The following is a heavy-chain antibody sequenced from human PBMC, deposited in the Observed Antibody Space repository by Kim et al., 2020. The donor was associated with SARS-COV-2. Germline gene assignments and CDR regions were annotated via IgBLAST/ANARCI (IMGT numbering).Heavy chain of an antibody. V-gene: IGHV4-59*01. J-gene: IGHJ6*02. CDR1: GGSISSYY. CDR3: ARGGSTNGSGTIGGMDV. CDR2: IYYSGST. D-gene: IGHD3-10*01. Sequence: SETLSLTCTVSGGSISSYYWSWIRQPPGKGLEWIGYIYYSGSTNYNPSLKSRVTISVDTSKNQFSLKLSSVTAADTAVYYCARGGSTNGSGTIGGMDVWGQGTTVTVSS.